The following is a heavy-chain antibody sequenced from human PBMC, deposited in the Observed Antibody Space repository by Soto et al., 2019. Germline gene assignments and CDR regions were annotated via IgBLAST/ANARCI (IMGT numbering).Heavy chain of an antibody. J-gene: IGHJ4*02. CDR3: AKTQNDILDY. V-gene: IGHV3-33*08. D-gene: IGHD3-9*01. Sequence: GGSLRLSCAASGFTYSTYTMHWVRQPPGKGLEWVAVMFSGGSTKYSTNSVKGRFTISRDLSKNTLYLQMNSLGAEDTAVYYCAKTQNDILDYWGQGTLVTVSS. CDR1: GFTYSTYT. CDR2: MFSGGSTK.